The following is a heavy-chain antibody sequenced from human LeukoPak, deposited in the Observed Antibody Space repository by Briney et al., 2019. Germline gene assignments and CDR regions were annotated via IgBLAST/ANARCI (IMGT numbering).Heavy chain of an antibody. CDR1: GYTFTVYY. J-gene: IGHJ3*02. CDR2: INPNSGGT. Sequence: ASVTVSCTSSGYTFTVYYMHWVRQAPGQGHEWMGWINPNSGGTNYAQKFQSRVTMTRDTSITTAYMELSRLRSDDTAVYYCAKWGAENAFDIWGQGTMVTVSS. CDR3: AKWGAENAFDI. D-gene: IGHD1-26*01. V-gene: IGHV1-2*02.